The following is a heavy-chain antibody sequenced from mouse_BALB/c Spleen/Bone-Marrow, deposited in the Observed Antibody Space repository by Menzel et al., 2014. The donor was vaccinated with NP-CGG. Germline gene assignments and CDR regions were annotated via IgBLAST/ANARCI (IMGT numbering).Heavy chain of an antibody. V-gene: IGHV2-9*02. CDR3: ARGGEFITSAFDY. CDR2: IWAGGST. D-gene: IGHD1-2*01. Sequence: VKVVESGPGLVAPSQSLSITCTVSGFSLTSSGVHWVRQPPGKGLEWLGVIWAGGSTNYNSALMSRLSISKDNSKSQVFLKMNSLQTDDTAMYYCARGGEFITSAFDYWGQGTTLTVSS. CDR1: GFSLTSSG. J-gene: IGHJ2*01.